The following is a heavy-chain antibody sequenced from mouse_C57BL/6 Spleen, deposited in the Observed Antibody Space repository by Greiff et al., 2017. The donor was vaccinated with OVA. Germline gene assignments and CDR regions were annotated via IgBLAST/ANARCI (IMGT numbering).Heavy chain of an antibody. CDR3: ASLITTVDWYFEV. J-gene: IGHJ1*03. CDR2: IRNKANGYTT. CDR1: GFTFPDYY. V-gene: IGHV7-3*01. Sequence: EVNVVESGGGLVQPGGSLSLSCAASGFTFPDYYMSWVRQPPGKALEWLGFIRNKANGYTTEYSASVKGRFTITRDNSQSILYLQMNALRAEDSATYYCASLITTVDWYFEVWGTGTTVTVSS. D-gene: IGHD1-1*01.